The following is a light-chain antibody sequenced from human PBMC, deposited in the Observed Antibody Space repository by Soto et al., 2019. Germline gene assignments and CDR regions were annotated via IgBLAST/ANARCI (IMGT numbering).Light chain of an antibody. CDR2: GAS. CDR1: QSVSSN. CDR3: QQYNNWPGT. Sequence: EIVKTQSPATLSVSPGERATLSCRASQSVSSNLAWYQQKPVQAPRLLIYGASTRATGIPARFSGSGSGTEFTLTISSLQSEDFAVYYCQQYNNWPGTFGQGTKVDIK. J-gene: IGKJ1*01. V-gene: IGKV3-15*01.